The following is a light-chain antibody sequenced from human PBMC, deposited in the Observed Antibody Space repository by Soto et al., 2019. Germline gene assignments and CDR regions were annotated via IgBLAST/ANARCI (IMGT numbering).Light chain of an antibody. V-gene: IGKV3-20*01. CDR1: QSVSSSF. CDR3: QQYGSSVFS. CDR2: AAS. Sequence: EIVLTQSPGTLSLSPGERATLSCRASQSVSSSFLAWYQQKPGQAPRPLIYAASRRATGIPDRFSGSGSGTDFTLTISRLEPEDFAVYYCQQYGSSVFSFGPGTKVDIE. J-gene: IGKJ3*01.